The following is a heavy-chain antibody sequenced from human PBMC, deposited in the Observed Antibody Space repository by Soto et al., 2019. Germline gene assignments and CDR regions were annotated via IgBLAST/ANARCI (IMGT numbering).Heavy chain of an antibody. V-gene: IGHV3-30*18. CDR3: AKDAEGGGCYQLDY. D-gene: IGHD2-15*01. CDR2: ISYDVSNK. CDR1: GFTFSSYG. J-gene: IGHJ4*02. Sequence: QVQLVESGGGVVKPGRSLRLSCAASGFTFSSYGMHWVRQAPGKGLEWVAVISYDVSNKYYADSVMGRFTISRDNSKNTRYLQMNNLRAEDTAVYYCAKDAEGGGCYQLDYWGQGTLVTVSS.